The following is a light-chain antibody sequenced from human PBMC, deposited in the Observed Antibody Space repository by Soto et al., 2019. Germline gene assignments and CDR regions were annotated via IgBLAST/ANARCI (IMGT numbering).Light chain of an antibody. J-gene: IGKJ2*01. Sequence: EIVLTQSPATLALSPGERATLSCRASQSISTYLAWYQQKPGQAPRLFIYDASNRATGIPDRFSGSGSGTDFTLTISSLEPEDFAVYFCQQRTNWPPTVGQGTKLEIK. CDR3: QQRTNWPPT. CDR2: DAS. V-gene: IGKV3-11*01. CDR1: QSISTY.